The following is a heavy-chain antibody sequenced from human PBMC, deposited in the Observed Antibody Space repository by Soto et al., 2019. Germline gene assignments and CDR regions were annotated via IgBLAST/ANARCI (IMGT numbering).Heavy chain of an antibody. D-gene: IGHD2-8*01. CDR1: GYTFTSYD. J-gene: IGHJ5*02. CDR3: ASTYCTNGVCFGGFGP. CDR2: MNPNSGNT. V-gene: IGHV1-8*01. Sequence: QVQLVQSGAEVKKPGASVKVSCKASGYTFTSYDINWVRQATGQGLEWMGWMNPNSGNTGYAQKFQGRVTMTRNTSKSTAYMELSSLRSEDTAVYYCASTYCTNGVCFGGFGPWGQGTLVTVSS.